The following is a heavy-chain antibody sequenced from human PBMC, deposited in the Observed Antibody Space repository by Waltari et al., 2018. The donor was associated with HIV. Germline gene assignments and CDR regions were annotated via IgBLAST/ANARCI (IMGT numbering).Heavy chain of an antibody. D-gene: IGHD1-26*01. CDR2: ISTYNANT. Sequence: QVHLVQSGAEMKKPGASVKVSRKAYGYTFLSYVISWVRQAPGHGLERMGWISTYNANTNYAQSLQGRVTMTTDTSTTTAYMELRSLTSDDTAVYYCARDGLRYSGTFYSDYWGQGTLVTVSS. CDR1: GYTFLSYV. J-gene: IGHJ4*02. V-gene: IGHV1-18*01. CDR3: ARDGLRYSGTFYSDY.